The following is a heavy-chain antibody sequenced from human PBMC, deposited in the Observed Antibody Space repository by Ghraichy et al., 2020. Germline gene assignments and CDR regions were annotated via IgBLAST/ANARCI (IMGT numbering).Heavy chain of an antibody. D-gene: IGHD1-26*01. CDR3: ASPPVGATIQFDY. CDR2: ISYDGSNK. CDR1: GFTFSSYA. V-gene: IGHV3-30*04. J-gene: IGHJ4*02. Sequence: GESLNISCAASGFTFSSYAMHWVRQAPGKGLEWVAVISYDGSNKYYADSVKGRFTISRDNSKNTLYLQMNSLRAEDTAVYYCASPPVGATIQFDYWGRGTLVTVSS.